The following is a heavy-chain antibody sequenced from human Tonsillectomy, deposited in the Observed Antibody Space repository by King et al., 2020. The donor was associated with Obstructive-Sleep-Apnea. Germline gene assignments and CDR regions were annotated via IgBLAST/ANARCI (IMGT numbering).Heavy chain of an antibody. Sequence: TLKESGPTLVKPTQTLTLTCTFSWFSLSTSGVGLGWVRQAPGKGLGGLSLLYLENDKHDNPSLKNRLTLTKDTSENQVVLTITNMDPVDTATYYCAHRSSGGPSGFDYWGQGTLVTVSS. V-gene: IGHV2-5*02. CDR1: WFSLSTSGVG. CDR3: AHRSSGGPSGFDY. CDR2: LYLENDK. D-gene: IGHD6-19*01. J-gene: IGHJ4*02.